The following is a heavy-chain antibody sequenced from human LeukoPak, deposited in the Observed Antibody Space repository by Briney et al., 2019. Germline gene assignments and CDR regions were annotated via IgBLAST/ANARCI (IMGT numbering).Heavy chain of an antibody. CDR3: AKDAACLEY. V-gene: IGHV3-23*01. J-gene: IGHJ4*02. CDR2: ISAGGGST. Sequence: GGSLSLFCAAYRLTFSDYAMTWVRQAPGKGLFWVSGISAGGGSTYYADSVKGRFSISRDNSRNTLYLQMNSLRAEDTSVYYCAKDAACLEYWGQGTLVTVSS. D-gene: IGHD6-13*01. CDR1: RLTFSDYA.